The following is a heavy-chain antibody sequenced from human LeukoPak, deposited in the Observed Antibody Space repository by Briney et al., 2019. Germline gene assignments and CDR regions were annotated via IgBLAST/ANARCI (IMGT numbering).Heavy chain of an antibody. CDR3: ARAGPSDSSGYYFGDTYDY. J-gene: IGHJ4*02. CDR2: ISSSSSYI. D-gene: IGHD3-22*01. CDR1: GFTFSSYS. V-gene: IGHV3-21*01. Sequence: GGSLRLSCAASGFTFSSYSMNWVRQAPGKGLEWVSSISSSSSYIYYADSVKGRFTISRDNAKNSLYLQMNSLRAEDTAVYYCARAGPSDSSGYYFGDTYDYWGQGTLVTVSS.